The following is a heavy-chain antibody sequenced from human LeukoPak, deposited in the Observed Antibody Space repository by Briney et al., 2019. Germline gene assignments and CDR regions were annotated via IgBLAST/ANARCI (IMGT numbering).Heavy chain of an antibody. CDR3: ARDSGPYNWNPFDY. CDR2: INTDGTST. CDR1: GFTFSNAW. J-gene: IGHJ4*02. Sequence: GGSLRLSCAASGFTFSNAWMSWVRQAPGKGLVWVSRINTDGTSTSYADSVKGRFTISRDNAKNTLYLQMNSLRAEDTAVYYCARDSGPYNWNPFDYWGQGTLVTVSS. D-gene: IGHD1-20*01. V-gene: IGHV3-74*01.